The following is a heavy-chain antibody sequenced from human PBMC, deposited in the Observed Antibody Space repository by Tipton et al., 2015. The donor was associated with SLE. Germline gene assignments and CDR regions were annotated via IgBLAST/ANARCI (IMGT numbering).Heavy chain of an antibody. D-gene: IGHD2-15*01. V-gene: IGHV4-59*11. CDR1: GGSISSHY. J-gene: IGHJ3*02. Sequence: TLSLTCTVSGGSISSHYWSWIRQPPGKGLEWIGSIYHSGSTYYNPSLKSRVTISVDTSKNQFSLKLSSVTAADTAVYYCASEDIVVVVAVHAFDIWGQGTMVTVSS. CDR2: IYHSGST. CDR3: ASEDIVVVVAVHAFDI.